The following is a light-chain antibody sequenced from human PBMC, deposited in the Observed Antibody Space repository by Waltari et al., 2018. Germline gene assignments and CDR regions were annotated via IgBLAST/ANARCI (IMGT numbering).Light chain of an antibody. J-gene: IGLJ2*01. CDR2: EVT. CDR1: SSDVGGYNY. CDR3: SSYTSSNTLV. Sequence: QSALTQPASVSGSPGQSTTISCTGTSSDVGGYNYVSWYQQHPGKAPKLIIYEVTNRPSGISNRFSGSKSANTASLTISGLQAEDEADYYCSSYTSSNTLVFGGGTKLTVL. V-gene: IGLV2-14*01.